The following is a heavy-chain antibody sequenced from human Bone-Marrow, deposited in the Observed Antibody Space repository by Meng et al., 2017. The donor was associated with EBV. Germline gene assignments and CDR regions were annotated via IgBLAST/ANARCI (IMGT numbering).Heavy chain of an antibody. CDR3: ARPFPSWQSPRLDPFGA. D-gene: IGHD6-19*01. V-gene: IGHV4-39*01. Sequence: RQRRESGPGQVKPSETLSITCTVSGDSISSFYYWGWIRQPPGRGLEWIGSVHYTGSTYYSPSLKSRVTVSVDTSKNQFSLRLTSVTAADTAVYYCARPFPSWQSPRLDPFGAWGQGTLVTVSS. J-gene: IGHJ5*02. CDR2: VHYTGST. CDR1: GDSISSFYY.